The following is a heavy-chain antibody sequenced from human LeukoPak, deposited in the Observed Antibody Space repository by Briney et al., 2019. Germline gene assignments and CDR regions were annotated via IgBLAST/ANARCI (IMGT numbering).Heavy chain of an antibody. CDR1: GFTFSSYG. J-gene: IGHJ4*02. D-gene: IGHD6-13*01. CDR2: IWYDGSNK. V-gene: IGHV3-33*01. Sequence: GGSLRLSCAASGFTFSSYGMHWVRQAPGKGLEWVAVIWYDGSNKYYADSVKGRFTISRDNSKNTLYLQMNSLRAEDTAVYYCARDIAAAGTSGFDYWGQGTLVTVSP. CDR3: ARDIAAAGTSGFDY.